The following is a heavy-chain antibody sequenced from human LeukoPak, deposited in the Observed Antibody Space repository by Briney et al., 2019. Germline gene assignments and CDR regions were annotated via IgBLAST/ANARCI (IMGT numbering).Heavy chain of an antibody. CDR2: ISSNGGST. D-gene: IGHD5-12*01. CDR3: ARVRRGYDFLDY. Sequence: GGSLRLSCAASGFTFSSYWMHWVRQAPGKGLEYVSAISSNGGSTYYANSVKGRFTISRDNSKNTLYLQMGSLRAEDMAVYYCARVRRGYDFLDYWGQGTLVTVSS. J-gene: IGHJ4*02. CDR1: GFTFSSYW. V-gene: IGHV3-64*01.